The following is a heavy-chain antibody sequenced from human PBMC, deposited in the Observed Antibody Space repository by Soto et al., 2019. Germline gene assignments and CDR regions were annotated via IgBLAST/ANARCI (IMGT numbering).Heavy chain of an antibody. V-gene: IGHV3-33*01. J-gene: IGHJ4*02. CDR3: ARDLNYGDHAGY. CDR1: GFTFSSYG. D-gene: IGHD4-17*01. CDR2: IWYDGSNK. Sequence: PGGSLRLSCAASGFTFSSYGMHWVRQAPGKGLEWVAVIWYDGSNKYYADSVKGRFTISRDNSKNTLYLQMNSLRAEDTAVYYCARDLNYGDHAGYWGQGTLVTVSS.